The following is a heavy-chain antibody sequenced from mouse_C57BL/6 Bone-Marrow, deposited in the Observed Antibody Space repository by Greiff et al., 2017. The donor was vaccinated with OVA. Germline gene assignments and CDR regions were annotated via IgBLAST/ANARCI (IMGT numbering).Heavy chain of an antibody. V-gene: IGHV5-2*01. CDR2: INSDGGST. J-gene: IGHJ3*01. CDR1: EYEFPSHD. CDR3: ARHGDGYYVAWFAY. Sequence: EVQRVESGGGLVQPGESLKLSCESNEYEFPSHDMSWVRQTPEKRLELVAAINSDGGSTYYPDTMERRFIISRDNTKKTLYLQMSSLRSEDTALYYCARHGDGYYVAWFAYWGQGTLVTVSA. D-gene: IGHD2-3*01.